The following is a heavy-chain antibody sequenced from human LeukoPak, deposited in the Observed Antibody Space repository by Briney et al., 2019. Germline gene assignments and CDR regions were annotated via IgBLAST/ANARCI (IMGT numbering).Heavy chain of an antibody. D-gene: IGHD6-19*01. CDR2: IYTSGST. CDR3: ARESSGWYGGPDY. J-gene: IGHJ4*02. CDR1: GGSISSGSYY. V-gene: IGHV4-61*02. Sequence: PSETLSLTCTVPGGSISSGSYYWSWIRQPAGKGLEWIGRIYTSGSTNYNPSLKSRVTISVDTSKNQFSLKLSSVTAADTAVYYCARESSGWYGGPDYWGQGTLVTVSS.